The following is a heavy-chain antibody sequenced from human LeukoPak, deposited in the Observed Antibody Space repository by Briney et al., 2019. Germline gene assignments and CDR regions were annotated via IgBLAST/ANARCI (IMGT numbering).Heavy chain of an antibody. CDR2: IKQDGSEK. CDR3: ASSPDCSGGSCYNTYYFDY. CDR1: GFTFSSYW. D-gene: IGHD2-15*01. V-gene: IGHV3-7*01. Sequence: PGGSLRLSCAASGFTFSSYWMSWVRQAPGKELEWVANIKQDGSEKYYVDSVKGRFTISRDNAKNSLYLQMNSLRAEDTAVYYCASSPDCSGGSCYNTYYFDYWGQGTLVTVSS. J-gene: IGHJ4*02.